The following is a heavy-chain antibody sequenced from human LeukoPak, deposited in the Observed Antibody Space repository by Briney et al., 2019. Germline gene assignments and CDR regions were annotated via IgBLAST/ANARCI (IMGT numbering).Heavy chain of an antibody. J-gene: IGHJ4*02. CDR2: INSDGSST. Sequence: GGSLRLSCAASGFTFSSYWMHWVRQAPGKGLVWVSRINSDGSSTSYADSVKGRFTISRDNAKNTLYLQMNSLRAEDTAVYYCARAGTSSSWCFDYWGQGTLVTVSS. V-gene: IGHV3-74*01. CDR3: ARAGTSSSWCFDY. CDR1: GFTFSSYW. D-gene: IGHD6-13*01.